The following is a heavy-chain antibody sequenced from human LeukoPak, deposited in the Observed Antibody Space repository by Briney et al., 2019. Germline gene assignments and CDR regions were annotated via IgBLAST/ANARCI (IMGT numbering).Heavy chain of an antibody. V-gene: IGHV4-31*03. CDR1: GDSISSADYY. J-gene: IGHJ4*02. D-gene: IGHD3-22*01. CDR3: ARVGLGYYDSSGYFDY. CDR2: IYYSGST. Sequence: SQTLSLTCTVSGDSISSADYYWTWIRQHPGKGLEWIGYIYYSGSTYYNPSLKSRVTISVDTSKNQFSLKLSSVTAADTAVYYCARVGLGYYDSSGYFDYWGQGTLVTVSS.